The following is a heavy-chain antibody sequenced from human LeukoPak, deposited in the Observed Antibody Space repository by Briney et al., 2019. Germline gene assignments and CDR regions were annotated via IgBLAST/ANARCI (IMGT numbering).Heavy chain of an antibody. CDR3: ARDDYGVFDAFDV. CDR1: GGSITSHF. V-gene: IGHV4-4*08. CDR2: VSKSGST. J-gene: IGHJ3*01. Sequence: SETLSLTCTVSGGSITSHFWTWIRQAPGKGLELVGYVSKSGSTNYNPSLQSRITISVDTSKNQFFLKLTSMTAADTAVYFCARDDYGVFDAFDVWGQGTVVTVSS. D-gene: IGHD3-16*01.